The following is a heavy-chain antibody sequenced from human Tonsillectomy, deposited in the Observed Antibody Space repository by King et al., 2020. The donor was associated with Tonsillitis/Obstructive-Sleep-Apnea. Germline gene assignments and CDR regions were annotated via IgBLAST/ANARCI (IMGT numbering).Heavy chain of an antibody. D-gene: IGHD2-2*01. CDR3: ARQRAIVGVPATPIRYFDC. CDR2: IFYSGST. Sequence: LQLQESGPGLVKPSETLSLTCTVSGGSISGSSDYWGWIRQPPGKGLEWIGSIFYSGSTYYSPSLKSRVTISVNTSKNQFSLRRTSVTAADTAVYYCARQRAIVGVPATPIRYFDCWGQGTLVTVSS. V-gene: IGHV4-39*01. J-gene: IGHJ4*02. CDR1: GGSISGSSDY.